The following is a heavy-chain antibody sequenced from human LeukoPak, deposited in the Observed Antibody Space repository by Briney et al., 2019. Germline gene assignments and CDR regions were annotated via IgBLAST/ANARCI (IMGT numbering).Heavy chain of an antibody. CDR2: INDIGST. V-gene: IGHV4-34*01. Sequence: SETLSLTCAVYGGSFSGYYWTWIRQPPGKGLEWIGEINDIGSTNYNPSLKSRVTISADTSKNQLSLKLSSVTAADSAVYYCAGGVEAAPFDYWGQGTLVTVSS. CDR1: GGSFSGYY. CDR3: AGGVEAAPFDY. D-gene: IGHD6-13*01. J-gene: IGHJ4*02.